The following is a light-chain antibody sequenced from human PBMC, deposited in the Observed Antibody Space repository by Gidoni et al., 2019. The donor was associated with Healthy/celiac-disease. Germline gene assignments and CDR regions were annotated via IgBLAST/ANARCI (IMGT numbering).Light chain of an antibody. CDR1: QSVLYSSNNKNY. J-gene: IGKJ4*01. Sequence: DIVMPQSPDSLAVSLGERATINCKSSQSVLYSSNNKNYLAWYQQKPGQPPKLLIYWASTRESGVPDRFSGSGSGTDFTLTNSSLQAEDVAGYYCQQYYSTPLTFGGGTKVEIK. CDR2: WAS. V-gene: IGKV4-1*01. CDR3: QQYYSTPLT.